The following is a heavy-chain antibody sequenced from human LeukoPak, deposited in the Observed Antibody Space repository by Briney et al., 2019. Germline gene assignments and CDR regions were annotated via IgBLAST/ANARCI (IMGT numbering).Heavy chain of an antibody. CDR3: AREGVWELLPLSHYFDY. Sequence: SGGSLRLSCAASGFTFSSYAMSWVRQAPGKGLEWVSAISGSGGSTYYADSVKGRFTISRDNSKNTLYLQMNSLRAEDTAVYYCAREGVWELLPLSHYFDYWGQGTLVTVSS. CDR1: GFTFSSYA. V-gene: IGHV3-23*01. CDR2: ISGSGGST. D-gene: IGHD1-26*01. J-gene: IGHJ4*02.